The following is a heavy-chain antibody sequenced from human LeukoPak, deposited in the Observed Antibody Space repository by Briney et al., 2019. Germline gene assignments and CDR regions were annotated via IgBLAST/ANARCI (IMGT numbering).Heavy chain of an antibody. Sequence: GGSLRLSCAASGFTFGSYAMHWVRQAPGKGLVWVSQINGDETYTKYADSVKSRFTISRDNAKNTLYLQMNSLRVEDTAVYYCALINTAVTGTRDYWGQGTLVTASS. CDR3: ALINTAVTGTRDY. V-gene: IGHV3-74*03. J-gene: IGHJ4*02. CDR1: GFTFGSYA. CDR2: INGDETYT. D-gene: IGHD6-19*01.